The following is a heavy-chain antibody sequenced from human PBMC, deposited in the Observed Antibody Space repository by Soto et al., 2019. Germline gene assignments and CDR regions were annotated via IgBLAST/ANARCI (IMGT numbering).Heavy chain of an antibody. CDR1: GFTFSTYA. Sequence: EVQLLESGGALVQPGGSLRLSCAASGFTFSTYAMSWVRQAPGKGLAWVSTLSGSGGSTYSADSVKGRFTIARDNSKNTLDLQMNSLRAEDTAVYYCATGSRFGDLTYFEYWGQGTLVTVSS. D-gene: IGHD3-16*01. CDR2: LSGSGGST. J-gene: IGHJ4*02. V-gene: IGHV3-23*01. CDR3: ATGSRFGDLTYFEY.